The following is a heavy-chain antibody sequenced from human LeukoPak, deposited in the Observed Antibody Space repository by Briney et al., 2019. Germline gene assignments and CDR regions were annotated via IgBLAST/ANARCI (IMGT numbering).Heavy chain of an antibody. J-gene: IGHJ4*02. CDR2: IYTSGST. CDR1: GGSISSGSYY. D-gene: IGHD2-15*01. CDR3: ARVGRKSPRLGYCSGGSCYSLGY. V-gene: IGHV4-61*02. Sequence: SETLSLTCTVSGGSISSGSYYWSWIRQPAGKGLEWIGRIYTSGSTNYNPSLKSRVTISVDTSKNQFSLKLSSVTAADTAVYYCARVGRKSPRLGYCSGGSCYSLGYWGQGTLVTVSS.